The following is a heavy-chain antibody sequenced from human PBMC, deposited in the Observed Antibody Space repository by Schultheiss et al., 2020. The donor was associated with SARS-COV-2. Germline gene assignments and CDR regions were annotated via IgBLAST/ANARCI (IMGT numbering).Heavy chain of an antibody. CDR1: GFTFSSYA. CDR2: ISSSSSYI. D-gene: IGHD5-12*01. J-gene: IGHJ4*02. V-gene: IGHV3-23*01. CDR3: AKDSRRVATTPLDY. Sequence: GGSLRLSCAASGFTFSSYAMSWVRQAPGKGLEWVSSISSSSSYIYYADSVKGRFTISRDNSKNTLYLQMNSLRAEDTAVYYCAKDSRRVATTPLDYWGQGTLVTVSS.